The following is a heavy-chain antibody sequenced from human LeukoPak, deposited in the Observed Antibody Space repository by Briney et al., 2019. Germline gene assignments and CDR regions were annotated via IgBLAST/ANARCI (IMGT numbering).Heavy chain of an antibody. V-gene: IGHV3-21*01. Sequence: GGSLRLSCAASGFTFSSYSMNWVRQAPGKGLEWVSSISSSSSYIYYADSVKGRFTISRDNAKNSLYLQMNSLRAEDTAVYYCASSYSNYLALDYWGQGTLVTVSS. D-gene: IGHD4-11*01. CDR1: GFTFSSYS. CDR3: ASSYSNYLALDY. J-gene: IGHJ4*02. CDR2: ISSSSSYI.